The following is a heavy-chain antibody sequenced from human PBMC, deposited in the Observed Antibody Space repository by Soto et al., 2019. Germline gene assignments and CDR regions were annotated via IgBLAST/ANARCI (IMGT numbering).Heavy chain of an antibody. J-gene: IGHJ4*02. V-gene: IGHV2-5*04. CDR3: AKRPALSNHLSFDR. Sequence: QITLKESGPTLVKPTETLTLTCTLSGFSINTGGVGVGWIRQPPGKAPEWLALLYWNDDEWYSPSLRYRLSVTKDASKNQVVLPLTHIDHMDTGTYYRAKRPALSNHLSFDRWGQGALVTVSS. D-gene: IGHD4-4*01. CDR1: GFSINTGGVG. CDR2: LYWNDDE.